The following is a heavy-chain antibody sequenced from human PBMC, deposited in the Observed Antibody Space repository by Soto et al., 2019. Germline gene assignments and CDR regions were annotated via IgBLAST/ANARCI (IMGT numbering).Heavy chain of an antibody. V-gene: IGHV1-69*06. Sequence: SVKVSCDASGGRCARNARDWVGQAPGQGLEWMGGIIPMFPTTNYAQKFKGRLTINADKSTSTAYMEMSSLRSEDTAVYYCARHGDSADYGYWGQGTLVTVSS. CDR3: ARHGDSADYGY. CDR1: GGRCARNA. J-gene: IGHJ4*02. CDR2: IIPMFPTT. D-gene: IGHD2-21*01.